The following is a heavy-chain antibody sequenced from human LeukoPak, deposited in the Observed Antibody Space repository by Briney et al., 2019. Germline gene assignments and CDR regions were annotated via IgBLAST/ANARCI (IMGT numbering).Heavy chain of an antibody. CDR2: ISYDGSNK. V-gene: IGHV3-30*03. J-gene: IGHJ4*02. CDR3: ARDGGRGPMIVVVPSVDY. D-gene: IGHD3-22*01. Sequence: PGGSLRLSCAASGFSFSSYGMHWVRQAPGKGLEWVAVISYDGSNKYYADSVKGRFTISRDNSKNTLYLHMNSLRAEDTAVYYCARDGGRGPMIVVVPSVDYWGQGTLVTVSS. CDR1: GFSFSSYG.